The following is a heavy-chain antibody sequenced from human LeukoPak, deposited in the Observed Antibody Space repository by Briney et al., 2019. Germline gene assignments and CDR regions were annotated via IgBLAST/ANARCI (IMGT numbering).Heavy chain of an antibody. CDR2: IKKDGIEK. D-gene: IGHD2-2*01. CDR3: ARGRYSSRSGGYYFDI. V-gene: IGHV3-7*01. J-gene: IGHJ4*02. CDR1: GFTLSSDW. Sequence: QPGGSLRLSCVVSGFTLSSDWMSWVRQAPGKGLEWVANIKKDGIEKYYVESVKGRFTISRDNAKNSLYLQMNRLRAEDTAVYYCARGRYSSRSGGYYFDIWGQGTLVTVSS.